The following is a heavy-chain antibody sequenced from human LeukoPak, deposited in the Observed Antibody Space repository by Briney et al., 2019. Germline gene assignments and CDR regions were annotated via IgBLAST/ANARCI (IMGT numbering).Heavy chain of an antibody. V-gene: IGHV3-66*01. CDR3: ARNYYDSSAYYYFDY. CDR2: IYSGGGT. J-gene: IGHJ4*02. D-gene: IGHD3-22*01. Sequence: ETLSLTCAVYGGSFSGYYWSWVRQAPGKGLEWVSLIYSGGGTYYADSVKGRFTISRDNSKNTLYLQMNSLRAEDTAVYYCARNYYDSSAYYYFDYWGQGTLVTVSS. CDR1: GGSFSGYY.